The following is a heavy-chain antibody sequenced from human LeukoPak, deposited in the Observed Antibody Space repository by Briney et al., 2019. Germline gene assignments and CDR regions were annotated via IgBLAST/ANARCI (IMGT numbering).Heavy chain of an antibody. V-gene: IGHV4-59*01. Sequence: SETLSLTCTVSGGSLSSYYWSWIRQPPGKGLEWIGYIYYSGSTNYNPSLKSRVTISVDTSKNQFSLELSSVTAADTAVYYCASTASVYCSGGSCYSGGRDYYYGMDVWGQGTTVTVSS. D-gene: IGHD2-15*01. CDR2: IYYSGST. J-gene: IGHJ6*02. CDR1: GGSLSSYY. CDR3: ASTASVYCSGGSCYSGGRDYYYGMDV.